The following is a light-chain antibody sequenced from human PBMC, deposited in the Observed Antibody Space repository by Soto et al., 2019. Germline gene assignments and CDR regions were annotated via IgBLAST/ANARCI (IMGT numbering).Light chain of an antibody. CDR3: QQRSNCPPLFT. J-gene: IGKJ3*01. Sequence: EIVLTQSPATLPLSPGERATLSCRASQSVSSYLAWYQQKPGQAPRLLIYDASNRATRIPASFSGSGSETDFTLNIRILDSEDFAVYLCQQRSNCPPLFTFCSATKVD. CDR1: QSVSSY. CDR2: DAS. V-gene: IGKV3-11*01.